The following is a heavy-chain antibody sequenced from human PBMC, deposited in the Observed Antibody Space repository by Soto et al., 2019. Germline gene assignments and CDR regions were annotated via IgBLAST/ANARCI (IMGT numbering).Heavy chain of an antibody. CDR2: IYYSGST. CDR3: ARDGRYCSGGSCVPDAFDI. J-gene: IGHJ3*02. V-gene: IGHV4-59*01. Sequence: SETLSLTSTVSGGSISSYYWSWIRQPPGKGLEWIGYIYYSGSTNYNPSLKSRVTISVDTSKNQFSLKLSSVTAADTAVYYCARDGRYCSGGSCVPDAFDIWSQGTMVTVSS. D-gene: IGHD2-15*01. CDR1: GGSISSYY.